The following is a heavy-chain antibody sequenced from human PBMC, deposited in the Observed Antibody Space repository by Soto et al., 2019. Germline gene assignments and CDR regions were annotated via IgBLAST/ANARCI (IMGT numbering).Heavy chain of an antibody. CDR3: VSEGGYSGVPGGYYNGTDV. CDR1: GYTLTSHG. J-gene: IGHJ6*02. V-gene: IGHV1-18*01. Sequence: QVQLVQSGAEVKKPGASVKVSCKASGYTLTSHGISWVRQAPGQGLEWMGWISAYNGNTNYAQKLQGRVTMTTDTSTSSSYIELTSPSSVDTAVHPCVSEGGYSGVPGGYYNGTDVWGQGTTVTVSS. CDR2: ISAYNGNT. D-gene: IGHD2-15*01.